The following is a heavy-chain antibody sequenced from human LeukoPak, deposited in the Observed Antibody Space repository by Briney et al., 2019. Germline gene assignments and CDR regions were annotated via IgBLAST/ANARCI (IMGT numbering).Heavy chain of an antibody. CDR3: ARSNSGHFY. D-gene: IGHD1-26*01. CDR2: IYYSGST. Sequence: NASETLSLTCTVSGGSISTYYWSWIRQPPGKGLDWIGYIYYSGSTNYNPSLKSRVTMSIDTSKNQFSLKLSSVTAADTAVYYCARSNSGHFYWGQGTLVTVSS. V-gene: IGHV4-59*08. J-gene: IGHJ4*02. CDR1: GGSISTYY.